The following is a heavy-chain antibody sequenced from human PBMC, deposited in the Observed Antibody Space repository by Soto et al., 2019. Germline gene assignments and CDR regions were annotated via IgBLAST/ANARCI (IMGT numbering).Heavy chain of an antibody. CDR3: ARDMVRGLYPEYFQH. CDR2: IYYSGST. D-gene: IGHD3-10*01. Sequence: SSETLSLTCAVSGGSFSGYYWSWIRQPPGKGLEWIGYIYYSGSTNYNPSLKSRVTISVDTSKNQFSLKLSSVTAADTAVYYCARDMVRGLYPEYFQHWGQGTLVTVSS. V-gene: IGHV4-59*01. CDR1: GGSFSGYY. J-gene: IGHJ1*01.